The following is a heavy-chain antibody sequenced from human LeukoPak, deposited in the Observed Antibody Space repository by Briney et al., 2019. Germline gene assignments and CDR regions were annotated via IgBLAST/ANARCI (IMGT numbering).Heavy chain of an antibody. CDR2: ISGRGGST. J-gene: IGHJ4*02. V-gene: IGHV3-23*01. CDR1: GFTFSSYA. CDR3: AKGGLRYFDWSEGYYFDY. Sequence: GGSLRLSWAASGFTFSSYAMSWVRQDPGKGLEWVSAISGRGGSTYYADSVKGRFTISRDNSKNTLYLQMNSLRAEDTAVYYCAKGGLRYFDWSEGYYFDYWGQGTLVTVSS. D-gene: IGHD3-9*01.